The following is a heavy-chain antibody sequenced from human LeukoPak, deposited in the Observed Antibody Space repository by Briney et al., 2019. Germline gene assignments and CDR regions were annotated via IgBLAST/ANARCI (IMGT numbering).Heavy chain of an antibody. D-gene: IGHD4-17*01. CDR1: GGSINNYY. CDR2: IYYRGST. CDR3: ARGGDYGDLRYFDY. Sequence: SETLSLTRTVSGGSINNYYWSWIRQPPGKGLEWIGYIYYRGSTNYNPSLKSRVTFSVDTSKNQFSLKLDSVTAADTAVYYCARGGDYGDLRYFDYWGQGTLVTVSS. J-gene: IGHJ4*02. V-gene: IGHV4-59*01.